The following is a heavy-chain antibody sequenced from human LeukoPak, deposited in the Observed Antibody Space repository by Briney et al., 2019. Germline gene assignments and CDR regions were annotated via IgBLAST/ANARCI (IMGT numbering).Heavy chain of an antibody. CDR1: EFTFSTYW. Sequence: PGGSLRLSCAASEFTFSTYWMSWVRQAPGKGLEWVADIKQDGSEKYYVDSVKGRFTISRQNAKNSLFLQMNSLRAEDTAVYYCARGGDYVWGSYRNPLDYWGQGTLVTVSS. J-gene: IGHJ4*02. CDR2: IKQDGSEK. V-gene: IGHV3-7*01. D-gene: IGHD3-16*02. CDR3: ARGGDYVWGSYRNPLDY.